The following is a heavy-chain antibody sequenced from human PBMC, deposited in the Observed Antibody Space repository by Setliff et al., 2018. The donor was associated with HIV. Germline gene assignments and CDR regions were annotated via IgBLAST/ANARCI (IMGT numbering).Heavy chain of an antibody. D-gene: IGHD2-21*02. CDR2: ITWNSDNT. CDR1: GFTFSNFA. CDR3: ARGIHCWLGETYCGGDVVDY. J-gene: IGHJ4*02. V-gene: IGHV3-9*01. Sequence: GGSLRLSCVASGFTFSNFAMHWVRQPPGKGLEWVSGITWNSDNTYYADSVKGRFTISIDNAKNSLYLQMNSLRAEDTAVYYCARGIHCWLGETYCGGDVVDYWGQGTLVTVSS.